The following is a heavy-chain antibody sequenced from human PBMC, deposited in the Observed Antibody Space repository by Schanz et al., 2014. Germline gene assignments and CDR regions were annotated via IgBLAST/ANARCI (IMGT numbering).Heavy chain of an antibody. Sequence: EVQLLQSGGGLVQPGGSLRLSCAVSGFTFSDYAMSWVRQAPGKGLEWVSIISGSGGSTFHADSVKGRFTVSRDNSKTTLYLQMNSLRAEDTAIYHCAKGVVVVVAANFLDSWGQGTLVTVSS. CDR2: ISGSGGST. CDR1: GFTFSDYA. V-gene: IGHV3-23*01. D-gene: IGHD2-15*01. J-gene: IGHJ4*02. CDR3: AKGVVVVVAANFLDS.